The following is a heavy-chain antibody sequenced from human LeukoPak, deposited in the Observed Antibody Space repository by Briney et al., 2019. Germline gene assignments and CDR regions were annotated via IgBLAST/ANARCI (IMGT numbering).Heavy chain of an antibody. CDR1: GGTFSSYD. CDR3: AGGRTDIVVVHATLRNYYFDY. Sequence: ASVKVSCKASGGTFSSYDSSWVRQAPGQGLEWMGGITPMFGKTNYAQKFQGRVTTTADKATSTAYMELSSMSSEDTAVYYCAGGRTDIVVVHATLRNYYFDYWGQGTLVTVSS. CDR2: ITPMFGKT. D-gene: IGHD2-2*01. V-gene: IGHV1-69*06. J-gene: IGHJ4*02.